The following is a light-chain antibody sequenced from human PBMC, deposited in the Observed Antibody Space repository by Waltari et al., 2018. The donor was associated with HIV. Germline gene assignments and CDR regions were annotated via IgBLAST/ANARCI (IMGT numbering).Light chain of an antibody. V-gene: IGKV1-39*01. CDR3: QESYSTPWM. Sequence: IQMTTSPSSMSASVGDRVTITCRASQSINNYLNWYQHKQGKAPKLLIYAASNLQRGVPARFSGSGSGTDFTLTIRSLQPEDFVTYYCQESYSTPWMFGQGTKVEIK. CDR1: QSINNY. CDR2: AAS. J-gene: IGKJ1*01.